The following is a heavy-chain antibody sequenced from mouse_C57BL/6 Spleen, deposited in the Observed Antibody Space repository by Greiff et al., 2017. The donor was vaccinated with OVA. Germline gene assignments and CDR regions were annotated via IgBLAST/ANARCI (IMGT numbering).Heavy chain of an antibody. CDR3: ARYLLLREYWYFDV. CDR1: GYSITSAY. V-gene: IGHV3-8*01. Sequence: EVKLLESGPGLAKPSQTLSLTCSVTGYSITSAYWNWFRKFLGNKLEYMGYISYSGSTYYNPSLKSRISITRDTSKNQYYLQLNSVTTEDTATYYCARYLLLREYWYFDVWGTGTTVTVSS. CDR2: ISYSGST. D-gene: IGHD1-1*01. J-gene: IGHJ1*03.